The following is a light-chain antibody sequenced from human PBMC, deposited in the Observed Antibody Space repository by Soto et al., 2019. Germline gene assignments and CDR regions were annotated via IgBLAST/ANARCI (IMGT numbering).Light chain of an antibody. CDR1: RSDVGGYKF. CDR2: EVT. J-gene: IGLJ3*02. Sequence: QSVVTQPPSASGSSGQSVTISCTGTRSDVGGYKFVSWYQQHPGNAPRLIIYEVTKRPSGVPDRFSGSKSGNTASLTVSGLQAEDEAVYYCSSYAGDNFWVFGGGTQLTVL. V-gene: IGLV2-8*01. CDR3: SSYAGDNFWV.